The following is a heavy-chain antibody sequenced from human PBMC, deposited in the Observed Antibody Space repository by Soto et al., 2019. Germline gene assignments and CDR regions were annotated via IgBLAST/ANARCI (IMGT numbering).Heavy chain of an antibody. CDR1: GGSISTYY. CDR2: IYYSGST. J-gene: IGHJ5*02. V-gene: IGHV4-59*12. Sequence: QVQLQESGPGLVKPSETLSLTCTVSGGSISTYYWSWIRQPPGKGLEWIGHIYYSGSTNYNPSLRSRVTISLDTSKNQFSLKLSSVTAAQTAVYYCARDRSSWFGWFDPWGQGTLVTVSS. CDR3: ARDRSSWFGWFDP. D-gene: IGHD6-13*01.